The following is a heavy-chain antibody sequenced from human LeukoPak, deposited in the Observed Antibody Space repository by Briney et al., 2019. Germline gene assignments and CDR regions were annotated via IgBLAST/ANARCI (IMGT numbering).Heavy chain of an antibody. V-gene: IGHV4-59*12. Sequence: SETLSLTCTVSGGSISSYYWSWIRQPPGKGLEWIGYIYYSGSTNYNPSLKSRVTISIDTSKSQFFLRLSSVTAADTAVYYCARYRGRNGSNYYFDSWGQGILVTVSS. CDR3: ARYRGRNGSNYYFDS. J-gene: IGHJ4*02. CDR2: IYYSGST. D-gene: IGHD5-24*01. CDR1: GGSISSYY.